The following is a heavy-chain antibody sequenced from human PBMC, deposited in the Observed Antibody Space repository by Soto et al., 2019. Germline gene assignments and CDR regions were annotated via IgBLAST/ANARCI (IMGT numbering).Heavy chain of an antibody. V-gene: IGHV1-69*13. CDR3: ARGLYDSSGYYYEIAFDI. CDR2: IIPIFGTA. J-gene: IGHJ3*02. Sequence: SVKVSCKASGGTFSRYAISWVRQAPGQGLEWMGGIIPIFGTANYAQKFQGRVTITADESTSTAYMELSSLRSEDTAVYYCARGLYDSSGYYYEIAFDIWGQGTMVTVSS. D-gene: IGHD3-22*01. CDR1: GGTFSRYA.